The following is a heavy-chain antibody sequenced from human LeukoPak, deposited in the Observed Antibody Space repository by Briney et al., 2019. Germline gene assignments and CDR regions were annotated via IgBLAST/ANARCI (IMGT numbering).Heavy chain of an antibody. CDR1: GFTFTSSA. CDR2: IVVGSGNT. V-gene: IGHV1-58*01. Sequence: SVKVSCKASGFTFTSSAVQWVRQARGQRLEWIGWIVVGSGNTNYAQKFQERVTITRDMSTSTAYMELGSLRSEDTAVYYCAADLRFSYGLFDYWGQGTLVTVSS. CDR3: AADLRFSYGLFDY. J-gene: IGHJ4*02. D-gene: IGHD5-18*01.